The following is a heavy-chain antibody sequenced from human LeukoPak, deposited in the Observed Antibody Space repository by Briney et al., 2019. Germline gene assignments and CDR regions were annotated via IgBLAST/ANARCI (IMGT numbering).Heavy chain of an antibody. CDR2: INHSGST. D-gene: IGHD4-11*01. CDR3: ARSFPVTTGRYDP. V-gene: IGHV4-34*01. CDR1: GVSFSGHY. J-gene: IGHJ5*02. Sequence: SETLSLTCAVYGVSFSGHYWSWIRQPPGKGLEWIGEINHSGSTNYNPSLKSRVTISVDTSKNQFSLKLSSVTAADTAVYYCARSFPVTTGRYDPWGQGTLVTVSS.